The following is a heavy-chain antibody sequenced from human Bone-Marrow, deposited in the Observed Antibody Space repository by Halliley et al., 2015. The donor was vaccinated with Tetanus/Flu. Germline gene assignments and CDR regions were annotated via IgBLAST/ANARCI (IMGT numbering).Heavy chain of an antibody. CDR3: AKFRYYYDSRGYPD. D-gene: IGHD3-22*01. Sequence: CAASGFTFSRFAMSWVRQAPGKGLEWVSAIPSSGGNTYYADSVKGRFTISRDNSKNTVYLQMRSLRAADTAIYYCAKFRYYYDSRGYPDWGQGTLVTVSS. J-gene: IGHJ4*02. CDR2: IPSSGGNT. V-gene: IGHV3-23*01. CDR1: GFTFSRFA.